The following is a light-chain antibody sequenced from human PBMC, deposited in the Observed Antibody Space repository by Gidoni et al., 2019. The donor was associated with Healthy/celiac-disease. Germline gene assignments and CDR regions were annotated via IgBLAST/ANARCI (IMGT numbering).Light chain of an antibody. J-gene: IGLJ2*01. CDR2: EVS. CDR3: SSYTSSSTVV. V-gene: IGLV2-14*01. CDR1: SSDVGCYNY. Sequence: QSALTQPASVSGSPGQSTTISCTGTSSDVGCYNYVSWYQQHPGKAPKLMIYEVSNRPSGVYNRFSGSKSGNTAALTIDGLQAEDEADYYCSSYTSSSTVVFGGGTKLTVL.